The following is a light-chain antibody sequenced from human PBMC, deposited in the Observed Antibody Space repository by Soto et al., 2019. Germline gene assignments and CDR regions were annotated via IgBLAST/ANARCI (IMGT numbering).Light chain of an antibody. CDR3: QQYGSSPCT. J-gene: IGKJ1*01. V-gene: IGKV3-20*01. Sequence: EIVLTQSPGTLSLSPGERATLSCRASQSVSSSYLAWYQQKPGQAPRLLIYGASSRATGIPDWLSGRGSGRAFTLSISSLEPEEFSVYYCQQYGSSPCTFGQGTKVEIK. CDR2: GAS. CDR1: QSVSSSY.